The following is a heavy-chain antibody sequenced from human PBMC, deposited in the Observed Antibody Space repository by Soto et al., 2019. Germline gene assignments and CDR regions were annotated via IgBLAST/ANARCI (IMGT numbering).Heavy chain of an antibody. CDR1: GYTFTSYY. Sequence: ASVKVSCKASGYTFTSYYMHWVRQAPGQGLEWMGIINPSGGSTSYAQKFQGRVTMTRDTSTSTVYMELSSLRSEDTAVYYCARDPTMIVVVPILRSYYGMDVWGQGTTVTVAS. CDR2: INPSGGST. V-gene: IGHV1-46*01. J-gene: IGHJ6*02. D-gene: IGHD3-22*01. CDR3: ARDPTMIVVVPILRSYYGMDV.